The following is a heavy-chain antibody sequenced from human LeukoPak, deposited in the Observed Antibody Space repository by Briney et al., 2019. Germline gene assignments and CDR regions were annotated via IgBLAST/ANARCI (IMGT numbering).Heavy chain of an antibody. D-gene: IGHD3-9*01. V-gene: IGHV1-2*02. CDR1: GYTFTEYY. CDR2: INPKIGGT. CDR3: ARDSSRRPQNYDIATSFSTDY. Sequence: ASVTVSCKASGYTFTEYYIHWVRQAPGQGLEWMGWINPKIGGTNYAQRFQGRVSMTSDTSITTAYMELRRVTSDDTAVYYCARDSSRRPQNYDIATSFSTDYWGQGTLVTVSS. J-gene: IGHJ4*02.